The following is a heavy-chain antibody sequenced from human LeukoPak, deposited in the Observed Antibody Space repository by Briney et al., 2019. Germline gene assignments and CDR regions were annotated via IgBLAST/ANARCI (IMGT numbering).Heavy chain of an antibody. CDR3: ATDVYYRDSTGYFDN. V-gene: IGHV3-30*02. J-gene: IGHJ4*03. CDR2: IRYDGGNK. CDR1: GFIFSTYG. Sequence: GGSLRLSCAASGFIFSTYGMHWVRQAPGKGLEWVTFIRYDGGNKNYADSVRGRFTISRDNSKNTLYLQMNSLRAEDTAVYYCATDVYYRDSTGYFDNWGRGTLVTVSS. D-gene: IGHD3-16*01.